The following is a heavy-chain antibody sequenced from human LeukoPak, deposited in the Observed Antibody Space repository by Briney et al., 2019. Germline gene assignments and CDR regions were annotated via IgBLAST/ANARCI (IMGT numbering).Heavy chain of an antibody. Sequence: GGSLRLSCVASGFTLSTYAMNWVRQAPGKGLEWVSGISGSDDSTYYADSVKGRFTISRHNSKNTLYLQMNSLRAEDTAVYYCARDQVYYDILTGYHYYYGMDVWGQGTTVTVSS. V-gene: IGHV3-23*01. CDR2: ISGSDDST. CDR1: GFTLSTYA. D-gene: IGHD3-9*01. CDR3: ARDQVYYDILTGYHYYYGMDV. J-gene: IGHJ6*02.